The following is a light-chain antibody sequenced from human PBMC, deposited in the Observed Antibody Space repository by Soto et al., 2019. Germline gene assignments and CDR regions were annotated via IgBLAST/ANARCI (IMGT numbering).Light chain of an antibody. CDR2: SAS. CDR1: QRVSSNY. CDR3: QQYGSSGT. Sequence: EIVLTQSPGTLSLSPGERVTLSCRASQRVSSNYVAWYQQRPGQPPRLLIYSASRRANGIPDRFSGSGSGTDFTLTLSRLESEDFAVYYCQQYGSSGTFGQGTKVDIK. J-gene: IGKJ1*01. V-gene: IGKV3-20*01.